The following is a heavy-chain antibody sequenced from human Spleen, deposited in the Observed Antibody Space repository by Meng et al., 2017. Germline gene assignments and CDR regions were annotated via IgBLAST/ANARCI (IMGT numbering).Heavy chain of an antibody. V-gene: IGHV4-30-4*01. CDR1: SGSIDSTDYY. D-gene: IGHD6-13*01. CDR3: ARGPIATAGTAFDY. Sequence: QVQLQESGPGRVKPSQTLSLTGTVPSGSIDSTDYYWSWIRQPPGKGLEWLGYIYYSGSTYYNPSLKSRITISLDTSKNQFSLRLSSVTAADTAVYYCARGPIATAGTAFDYWGQGTLVTVSS. J-gene: IGHJ4*02. CDR2: IYYSGST.